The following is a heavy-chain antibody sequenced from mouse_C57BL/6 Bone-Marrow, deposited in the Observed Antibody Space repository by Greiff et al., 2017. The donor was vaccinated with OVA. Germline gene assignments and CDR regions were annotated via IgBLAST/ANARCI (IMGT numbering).Heavy chain of an antibody. D-gene: IGHD3-2*02. CDR1: GFSFNTYA. CDR3: VRAAQATFYYAMDY. J-gene: IGHJ4*01. Sequence: DVMLVESGGGLVQPKGSLKLSCAASGFSFNTYAMNWVRQAPGKGLEWVARIRSKSNNYATYYADSVKDRFTISRDDSESMLYLQMNNLKTEDTAMYYCVRAAQATFYYAMDYWGQGTSVTVSS. V-gene: IGHV10-1*01. CDR2: IRSKSNNYAT.